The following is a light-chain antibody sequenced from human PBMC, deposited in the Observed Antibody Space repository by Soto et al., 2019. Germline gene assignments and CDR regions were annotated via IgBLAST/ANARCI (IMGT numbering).Light chain of an antibody. V-gene: IGLV2-14*01. CDR3: FSFTSHSSHYV. CDR2: EVT. J-gene: IGLJ1*01. CDR1: ISDVGGHGY. Sequence: QSVLTQPASVSGSPGQSITISCTGTISDVGGHGYVSWYQQHPGKAPKLMIYEVTYRPSGVSDRFSGSKSGNTASLTISGLQAEDEADNYCFSFTSHSSHYVFGTGTKVTVL.